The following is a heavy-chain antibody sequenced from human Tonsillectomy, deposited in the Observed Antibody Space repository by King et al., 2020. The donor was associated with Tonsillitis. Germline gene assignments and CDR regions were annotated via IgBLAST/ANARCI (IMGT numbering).Heavy chain of an antibody. V-gene: IGHV3-7*01. Sequence: VQLVESGGGLVQPGGSLRLSCAASGFTFSNYWMSWVRQAPGKGLEWVANINQEGSEKYYVDSVKGRFTISRDNAKNSLYLQMNSLRAEDTAVYYCARDPPDGNYVDYWGQGTLVTVSS. CDR2: INQEGSEK. CDR3: ARDPPDGNYVDY. CDR1: GFTFSNYW. J-gene: IGHJ4*02. D-gene: IGHD1-14*01.